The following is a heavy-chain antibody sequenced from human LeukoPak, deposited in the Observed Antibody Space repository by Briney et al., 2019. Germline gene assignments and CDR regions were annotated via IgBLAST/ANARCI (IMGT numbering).Heavy chain of an antibody. V-gene: IGHV1-69*13. J-gene: IGHJ4*02. Sequence: GASVKVSCKASGGTFSSYAISWVRQAPGQGLEWMGGIIPIFGTANYAQKFQGRVAITADESTSTAYMELSSLRSEDTAVYYCARHSPRGDYFDYWGQGTLVTVSS. CDR1: GGTFSSYA. CDR3: ARHSPRGDYFDY. CDR2: IIPIFGTA.